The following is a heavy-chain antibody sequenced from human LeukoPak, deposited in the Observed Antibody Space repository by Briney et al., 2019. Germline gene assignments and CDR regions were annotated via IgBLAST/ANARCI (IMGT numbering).Heavy chain of an antibody. J-gene: IGHJ4*02. Sequence: GASVKVSCKASGYTFTSYDINWVRQATGQGLEWMGWMNPNSGDTGYAQNFQSRLNMTRNTSKSTAYMELSSLRSEDTAVYYCARARGYNYGYVDYWGQGTLVTVSS. D-gene: IGHD5-18*01. V-gene: IGHV1-8*01. CDR2: MNPNSGDT. CDR1: GYTFTSYD. CDR3: ARARGYNYGYVDY.